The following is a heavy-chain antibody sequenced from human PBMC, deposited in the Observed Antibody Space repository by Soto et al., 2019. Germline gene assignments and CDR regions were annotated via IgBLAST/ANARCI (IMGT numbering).Heavy chain of an antibody. CDR1: GFTFSSYV. J-gene: IGHJ6*02. CDR3: AKDARISRSYYYYYYGMDV. CDR2: ISYDGSNK. Sequence: WGSLRLSCAASGFTFSSYVMHWVRQAPGKGLEWVAVISYDGSNKYYADSVKGRFTISRDNSKNTLYLQMNSLRAEDTAVYYCAKDARISRSYYYYYYGMDVWGQGTTVTVSS. D-gene: IGHD1-26*01. V-gene: IGHV3-30*18.